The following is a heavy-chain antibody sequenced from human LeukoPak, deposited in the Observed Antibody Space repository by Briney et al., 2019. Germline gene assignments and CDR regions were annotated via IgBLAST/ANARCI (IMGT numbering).Heavy chain of an antibody. Sequence: GGSLRLSCAASGFTLSDYAMTWVRQAPGTGLEWVSTISDSGGSTFYADSVKGRFTISRDNSKNTLFLQINSLRAEDTAIYYCAGLYGGSYAYWGQGTLVTVSS. CDR2: ISDSGGST. J-gene: IGHJ4*02. CDR3: AGLYGGSYAY. V-gene: IGHV3-23*01. CDR1: GFTLSDYA. D-gene: IGHD1-26*01.